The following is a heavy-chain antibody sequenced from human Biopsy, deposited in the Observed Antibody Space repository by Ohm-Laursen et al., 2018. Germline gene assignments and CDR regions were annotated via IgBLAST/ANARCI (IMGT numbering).Heavy chain of an antibody. J-gene: IGHJ4*02. Sequence: ASVKVSCKSFGDAFLGYYLHWVRQAPGQGLEWMGSIYPNSGDTDFAQKFQGRVSMTRDTSVSTAYLELSSLRSDDTAIYYCARDLLEWSLPSWGQGTLVTVSS. CDR1: GDAFLGYY. V-gene: IGHV1-2*02. CDR3: ARDLLEWSLPS. D-gene: IGHD3-3*01. CDR2: IYPNSGDT.